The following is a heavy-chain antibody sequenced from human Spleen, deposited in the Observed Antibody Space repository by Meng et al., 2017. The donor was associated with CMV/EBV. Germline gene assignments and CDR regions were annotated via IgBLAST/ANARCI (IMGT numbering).Heavy chain of an antibody. Sequence: QVRVVQAGAEVKKPGASVKVSCKASGYTFTSYGISWVRQAPGQGLEWMGWISAYNGNTNYAQKLQGRVTMTTDTSTSTAYMELRSLRSDDTAVYYCARAESLVGATNGWDYWGQGTLVTVSS. D-gene: IGHD1-26*01. CDR2: ISAYNGNT. J-gene: IGHJ4*02. CDR3: ARAESLVGATNGWDY. V-gene: IGHV1-18*01. CDR1: GYTFTSYG.